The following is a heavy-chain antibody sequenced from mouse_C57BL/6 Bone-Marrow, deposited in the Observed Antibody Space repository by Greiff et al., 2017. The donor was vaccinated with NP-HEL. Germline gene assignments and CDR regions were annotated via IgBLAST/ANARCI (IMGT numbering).Heavy chain of an antibody. Sequence: EVKVEESGGGLVKPGGSLKLSCAASGFTFSSYAMSWVRQTPEKRLEWVATISDGGSYTYYPDNVKGRFTISRDNAKNNLYLQMSHLKSEDTAMYYCARMARFAYWGQGTLVTVSA. V-gene: IGHV5-4*03. J-gene: IGHJ3*01. CDR1: GFTFSSYA. CDR2: ISDGGSYT. CDR3: ARMARFAY.